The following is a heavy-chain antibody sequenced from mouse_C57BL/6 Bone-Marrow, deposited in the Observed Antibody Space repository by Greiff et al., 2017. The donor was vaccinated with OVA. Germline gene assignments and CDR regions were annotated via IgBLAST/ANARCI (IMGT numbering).Heavy chain of an antibody. CDR2: IRNKANNHAT. V-gene: IGHV6-6*01. CDR1: GFTFSDAW. Sequence: EVMLVESGGGLVQPGGSMKLSCAASGFTFSDAWMDWVRQSPEKGLEWVAEIRNKANNHATYSAESVKGRFTISRDDSKSSVYLQMNSLRAEDTGIYYCTRCDGDLYFDVWGTGTTVTVSS. CDR3: TRCDGDLYFDV. D-gene: IGHD2-13*01. J-gene: IGHJ1*03.